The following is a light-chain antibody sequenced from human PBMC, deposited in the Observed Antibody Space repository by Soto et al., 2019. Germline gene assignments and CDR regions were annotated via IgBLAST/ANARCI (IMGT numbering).Light chain of an antibody. CDR3: QQDSNYPWT. J-gene: IGKJ1*01. Sequence: AIQMTQSPSSLSSSVGDRVTLSCRASQGIGNALGWYQQKPGQPPKVLIYGASNLQSGVPPRFSGSGSGTDFTLAISSLQPEDSATYYCQQDSNYPWTFGQGTKVDIK. CDR1: QGIGNA. V-gene: IGKV1-6*01. CDR2: GAS.